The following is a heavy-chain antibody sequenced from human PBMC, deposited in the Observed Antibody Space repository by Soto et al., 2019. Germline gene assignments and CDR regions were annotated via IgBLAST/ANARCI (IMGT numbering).Heavy chain of an antibody. V-gene: IGHV1-18*01. CDR1: GYTFTSYG. J-gene: IGHJ4*02. CDR2: ISAYNGNT. Sequence: RASVKVSCKASGYTFTSYGISWVRQAPGQGLEWMGWISAYNGNTNYAQKLQGRVTMTTDTSTSTAYMELRSLRSDDTAVYYCARGQIAGPLEWLLYLDYWGQGTLVTVSS. CDR3: ARGQIAGPLEWLLYLDY. D-gene: IGHD3-3*01.